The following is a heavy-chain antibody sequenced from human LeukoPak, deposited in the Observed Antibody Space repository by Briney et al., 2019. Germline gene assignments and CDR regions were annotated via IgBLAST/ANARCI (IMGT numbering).Heavy chain of an antibody. CDR3: ARIPLGYSGAYYFDY. CDR2: ISSSGSV. CDR1: RASISGSIRSYY. D-gene: IGHD5-12*01. Sequence: PSESLSLTRTVSRASISGSIRSYYWSWLRRRPGKGLEWIGYISSSGSVNDNPSLRRRVTISVVTSKNQFFLNLSSVSAADTAVYYCARIPLGYSGAYYFDYWGQGTLVTVSP. V-gene: IGHV4-4*09. J-gene: IGHJ4*02.